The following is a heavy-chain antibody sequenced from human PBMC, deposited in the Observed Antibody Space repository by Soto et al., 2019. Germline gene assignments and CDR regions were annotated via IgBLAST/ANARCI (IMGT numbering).Heavy chain of an antibody. V-gene: IGHV1-69*06. D-gene: IGHD2-15*01. CDR1: GGTFSTYT. CDR3: ARGLECRGYCLDKPTWFGP. CDR2: IIPIFGTP. J-gene: IGHJ5*02. Sequence: SVRVSCKASGGTFSTYTFSWVRQAPGQGLEWMGRIIPIFGTPYYAQKFQGRVTITADKSTSTVYMELSSLGSDDTAVYFCARGLECRGYCLDKPTWFGPWGQGTLVTVSS.